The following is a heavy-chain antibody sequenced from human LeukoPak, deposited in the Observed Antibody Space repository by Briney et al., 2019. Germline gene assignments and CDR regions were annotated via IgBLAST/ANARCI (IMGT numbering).Heavy chain of an antibody. J-gene: IGHJ6*03. CDR1: GFTVSSNY. V-gene: IGHV3-53*01. D-gene: IGHD1-26*01. CDR3: ARAGGYGYYYYYMDV. CDR2: IYSSGST. Sequence: PGGSLRLSCAASGFTVSSNYMSWVRQAPGKGLEWVSVIYSSGSTYYADSVKGRFTISRDNSKNTLYLQMNSLRAEDTAVYYCARAGGYGYYYYYMDVWGKGTTVTVSS.